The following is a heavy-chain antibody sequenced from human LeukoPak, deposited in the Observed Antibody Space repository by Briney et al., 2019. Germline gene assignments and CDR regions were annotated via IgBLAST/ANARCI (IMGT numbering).Heavy chain of an antibody. D-gene: IGHD2-15*01. CDR3: ASGPKRITPFDY. CDR1: GFTVSSNY. V-gene: IGHV3-66*01. Sequence: GGSLRLSCAASGFTVSSNYMSWVRQAPGKGLEWVSVIYSGGSTYYADSVKGRFTISRDNSKNTLYLQMNSLRAEDTAVYYCASGPKRITPFDYWGQGTLVTVSS. CDR2: IYSGGST. J-gene: IGHJ4*02.